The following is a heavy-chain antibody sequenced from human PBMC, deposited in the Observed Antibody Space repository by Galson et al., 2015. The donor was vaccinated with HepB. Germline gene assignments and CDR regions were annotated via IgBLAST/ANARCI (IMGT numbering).Heavy chain of an antibody. CDR2: ISNNGGSA. V-gene: IGHV3-64D*06. CDR1: GFTFNSST. CDR3: GRDCSGSYLAQLCN. J-gene: IGHJ6*02. D-gene: IGHD1-26*01. Sequence: SLRLSCAASGFTFNSSTMHWVRQAPGKGLEYASAISNNGGSAYYADSVKARFTISRDNSKNTLFLQVSSLRTEDTAVFYCGRDCSGSYLAQLCNWGQGTT.